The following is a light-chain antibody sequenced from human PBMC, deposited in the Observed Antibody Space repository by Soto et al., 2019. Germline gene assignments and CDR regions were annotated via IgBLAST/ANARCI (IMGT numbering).Light chain of an antibody. V-gene: IGLV2-14*03. CDR3: SSYTSSSTLV. J-gene: IGLJ1*01. CDR1: SSDVGGYKY. Sequence: QSALTQPPSVSGSTGKSITISCTGTSSDVGGYKYVSWYQQHPGKAPKLMIYDIRNRPSGVSNRFSGSKSGNTASLTISGLQAEDEADYYCSSYTSSSTLVFGTGTKLTV. CDR2: DIR.